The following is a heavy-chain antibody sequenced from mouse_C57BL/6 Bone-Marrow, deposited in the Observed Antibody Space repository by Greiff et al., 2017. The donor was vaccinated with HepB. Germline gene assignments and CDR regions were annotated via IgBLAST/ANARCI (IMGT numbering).Heavy chain of an antibody. D-gene: IGHD1-1*01. Sequence: DVMLVESGGGLVKPGGSLKLSCAASGFTFSDYGMHWVRQAPEKGLEWVAYISSGSSTIYYADTVKGRFTISRDNAKNTLFLQMTSLRSEDTAMYYCARTNYYGSSYGAMDYWGQGTSVTVSS. V-gene: IGHV5-17*01. CDR2: ISSGSSTI. CDR1: GFTFSDYG. J-gene: IGHJ4*01. CDR3: ARTNYYGSSYGAMDY.